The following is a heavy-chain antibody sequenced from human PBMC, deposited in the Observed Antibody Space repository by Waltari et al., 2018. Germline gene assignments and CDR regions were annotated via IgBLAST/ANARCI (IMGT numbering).Heavy chain of an antibody. CDR1: GGSISSYY. D-gene: IGHD2-21*01. CDR2: IDYSGST. J-gene: IGHJ3*02. Sequence: QVQLQESGPGLVKPSETLSLTCTVSGGSISSYYWSWIRQPTGKGLEWIGYIDYSGSTNYNPSLKSRVTISVDTSKNQFSLKLSSVTAADTAVYYCAGGVVPDCVDIWGQGTMVTVSS. CDR3: AGGVVPDCVDI. V-gene: IGHV4-59*08.